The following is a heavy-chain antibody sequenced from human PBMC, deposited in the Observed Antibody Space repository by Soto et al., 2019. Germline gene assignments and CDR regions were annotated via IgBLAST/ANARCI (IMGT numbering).Heavy chain of an antibody. CDR3: ARDILSGGAYPDS. CDR2: ISSGSSYI. D-gene: IGHD3-10*01. V-gene: IGHV3-21*01. CDR1: GFTFRTYT. Sequence: GSLRLSCAAPGFTFRTYTMNWVRQAPGKGLEWISSISSGSSYIYYAGSVKGRFTISRDNAKNSLFLQMNSLRADDTAVYYCARDILSGGAYPDSWGQGTKVTVSS. J-gene: IGHJ5*01.